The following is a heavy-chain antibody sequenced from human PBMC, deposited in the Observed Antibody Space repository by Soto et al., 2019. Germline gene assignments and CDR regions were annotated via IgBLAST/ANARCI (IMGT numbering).Heavy chain of an antibody. D-gene: IGHD5-18*01. CDR2: ITHSSDGS. Sequence: EVQLLESGGDLVQPGGSLRLSCAASGFTFPTYAMTWDRRAPGKGLEWVSTITHSSDGSYYADSVMGRFTISRDNSKNTLYLQMSGLRAEDTAVYYCARGGPRDGYRDLDYWGQGTQVTVSS. CDR1: GFTFPTYA. V-gene: IGHV3-23*01. CDR3: ARGGPRDGYRDLDY. J-gene: IGHJ4*02.